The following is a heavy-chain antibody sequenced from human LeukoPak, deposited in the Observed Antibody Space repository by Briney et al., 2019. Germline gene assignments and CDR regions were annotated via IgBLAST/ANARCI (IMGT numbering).Heavy chain of an antibody. CDR1: GFTFSSYG. CDR3: ARDFSLQLFDY. D-gene: IGHD5-24*01. CDR2: IWSDGSYK. V-gene: IGHV3-33*01. J-gene: IGHJ4*02. Sequence: SGGSLRLSCAASGFTFSSYGFHWVRQAPGKGLEWVAVIWSDGSYKHYADSVKGRFTISRDNSKNTLYLQMNSLRAEDTAVYYCARDFSLQLFDYWGQGTLVTVFS.